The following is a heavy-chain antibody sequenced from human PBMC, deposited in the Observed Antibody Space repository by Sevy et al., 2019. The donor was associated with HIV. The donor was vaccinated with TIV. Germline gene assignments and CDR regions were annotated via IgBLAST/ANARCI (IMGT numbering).Heavy chain of an antibody. V-gene: IGHV3-21*01. CDR2: ISSSSSYI. J-gene: IGHJ4*02. CDR1: GFTFSSYS. D-gene: IGHD3-22*01. CDR3: ARGPSYYYGSSGYYRKYFDY. Sequence: GGSLRLSCAASGFTFSSYSMNWVRQAPGKGLEWVSSISSSSSYIYYADSVKGRFTISRDNAKNSLYLQMNSLRAEDTAVYYCARGPSYYYGSSGYYRKYFDYWGQGTLVTVSS.